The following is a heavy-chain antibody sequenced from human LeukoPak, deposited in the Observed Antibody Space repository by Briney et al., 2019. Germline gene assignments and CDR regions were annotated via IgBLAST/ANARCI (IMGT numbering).Heavy chain of an antibody. CDR3: ARENRGYMGAFDI. D-gene: IGHD5-18*01. J-gene: IGHJ3*02. Sequence: GGSLRLSCEASGFTFSSYPMHWVRQAPGKGLEWVAAISKDGSNKYYADSVKGRFTISRDNSKNTLYLQMNSLRAEDTAVYYCARENRGYMGAFDIWGQGTMVTVSS. V-gene: IGHV3-30*03. CDR1: GFTFSSYP. CDR2: ISKDGSNK.